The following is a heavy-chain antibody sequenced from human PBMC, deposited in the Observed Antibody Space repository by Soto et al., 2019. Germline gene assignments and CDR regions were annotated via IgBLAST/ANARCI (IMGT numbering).Heavy chain of an antibody. V-gene: IGHV1-69*02. CDR2: IIPMLSMS. Sequence: QVQLVQSGPEMKKPGSSVRVSCTASGDTFSRYTISWVRQAPGQGLEWMGRIIPMLSMSNHARNFQGRVTITADRSTSTAYMVLSGITSGDTAMYFCATNYGSGRAAFDYWGQGTLVTVSS. J-gene: IGHJ4*02. CDR3: ATNYGSGRAAFDY. CDR1: GDTFSRYT. D-gene: IGHD3-10*01.